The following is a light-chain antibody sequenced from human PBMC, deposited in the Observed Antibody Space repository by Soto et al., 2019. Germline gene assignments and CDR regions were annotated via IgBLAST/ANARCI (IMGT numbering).Light chain of an antibody. CDR3: QQYGSSPWT. V-gene: IGKV3-20*01. Sequence: EIVLTQSPATLSSFPGDRVTLSCRASQSVSSSYLAWYQQKPGQAPRLLIYGASSRATGIPDRFSGSGSGTDFTLTISRLEPEDFAVYYCQQYGSSPWTFGQGTKV. J-gene: IGKJ1*01. CDR2: GAS. CDR1: QSVSSSY.